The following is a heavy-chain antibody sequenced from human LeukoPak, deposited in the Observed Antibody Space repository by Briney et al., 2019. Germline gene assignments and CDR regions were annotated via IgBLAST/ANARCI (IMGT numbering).Heavy chain of an antibody. CDR1: GFTFSSYE. J-gene: IGHJ4*02. V-gene: IGHV3-48*03. CDR2: ISSSGSTM. CDR3: ARYSGYDILTGYLPPGSFDS. D-gene: IGHD3-9*01. Sequence: PGGSLRLSCAASGFTFSSYEMSWVRQAPGKGLEWVSYISSSGSTMYYADSVKGRFTISRDNAKNSLYLQMNSLRAENTPVYYCARYSGYDILTGYLPPGSFDSWGQGTL.